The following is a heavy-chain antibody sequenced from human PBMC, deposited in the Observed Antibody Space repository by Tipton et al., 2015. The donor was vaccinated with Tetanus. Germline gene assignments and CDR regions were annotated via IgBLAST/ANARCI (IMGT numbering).Heavy chain of an antibody. CDR1: EFLFSSFG. V-gene: IGHV3-30*03. Sequence: SLRLSCEASEFLFSSFGMHWVRQAPGKGLEWVALISHDGSHRDYADSVKGRFTTFRDNAKSSLYLQMSRLRAEDTAVYYCARVVRDYYYGMDVWGQGTTVTVSS. CDR3: ARVVRDYYYGMDV. D-gene: IGHD3-22*01. J-gene: IGHJ6*02. CDR2: ISHDGSHR.